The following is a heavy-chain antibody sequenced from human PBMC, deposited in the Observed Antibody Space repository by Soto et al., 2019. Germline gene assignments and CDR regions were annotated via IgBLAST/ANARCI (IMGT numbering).Heavy chain of an antibody. J-gene: IGHJ4*02. V-gene: IGHV4-59*08. CDR1: GGSISSYY. D-gene: IGHD6-13*01. CDR3: ARRYSSSSDY. CDR2: IFYSGST. Sequence: SETLSLTCTVSGGSISSYYWSGIRQPPGKGLEWIGYIFYSGSTNYNPSLKSRVTISVDTSKNQFSLKLSSVTAADTAVYYCARRYSSSSDYWGQGTLVTVSS.